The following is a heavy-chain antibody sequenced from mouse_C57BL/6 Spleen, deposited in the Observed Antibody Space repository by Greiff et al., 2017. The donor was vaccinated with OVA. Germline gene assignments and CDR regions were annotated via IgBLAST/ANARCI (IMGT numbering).Heavy chain of an antibody. CDR1: GYTFTSYC. V-gene: IGHV1-55*01. Sequence: QVQLQQPGAELVKPGASVKMSCKASGYTFTSYCITWVKQRPGQGLEWIGDIYPGSGSPNYNEKFKSKATLTVDTFSSPAYMQLSSLTYEDSAVYYCASYGSSDGYFDVWGTGTTVTVSS. J-gene: IGHJ1*03. CDR2: IYPGSGSP. CDR3: ASYGSSDGYFDV. D-gene: IGHD1-1*01.